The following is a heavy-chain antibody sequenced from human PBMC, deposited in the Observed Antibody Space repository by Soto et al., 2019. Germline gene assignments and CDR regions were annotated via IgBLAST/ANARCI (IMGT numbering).Heavy chain of an antibody. J-gene: IGHJ4*02. CDR1: GFTFSSYA. D-gene: IGHD1-26*01. CDR2: ISYDGSNK. Sequence: QVQLVESGGGVVQPGRSLRLSCAASGFTFSSYAMHWVRQAPGQGLEWVAGISYDGSNKYYADSVKGRFTISRDNSKNTLYLQMNSLRAEDTAVYYCARDQAGAFDYWGQGTLVTVSS. V-gene: IGHV3-30-3*01. CDR3: ARDQAGAFDY.